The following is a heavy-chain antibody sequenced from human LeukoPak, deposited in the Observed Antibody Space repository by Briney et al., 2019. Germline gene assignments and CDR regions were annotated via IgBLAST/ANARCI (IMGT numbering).Heavy chain of an antibody. CDR3: ARRKGCSSTSCSPDY. CDR2: IYPGDSDT. J-gene: IGHJ4*02. CDR1: GYSFTTFW. D-gene: IGHD2-2*01. Sequence: GESLKISCKGSGYSFTTFWIGWVRPMPGKGLEWRGIIYPGDSDTRYSTSFQGQVTISADNSITTAYLQWSSLKASDTAMYFCARRKGCSSTSCSPDYWGEGSMVTVS. V-gene: IGHV5-51*01.